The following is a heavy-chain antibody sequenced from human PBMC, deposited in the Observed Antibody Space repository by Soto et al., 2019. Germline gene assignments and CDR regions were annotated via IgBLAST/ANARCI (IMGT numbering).Heavy chain of an antibody. Sequence: QVQLQESGPGLVKPSQTLSLTCTVSGGSISSGGYYWSWIRQHPGKGLEWIGYIYYSGSTYYNPSRKNRVTITVDTSKNHFSLKLSSVTAADTAVYYCASTRGDYDILTGYYMAFDYWGQGTLVTVSS. CDR2: IYYSGST. V-gene: IGHV4-31*03. CDR3: ASTRGDYDILTGYYMAFDY. D-gene: IGHD3-9*01. CDR1: GGSISSGGYY. J-gene: IGHJ4*02.